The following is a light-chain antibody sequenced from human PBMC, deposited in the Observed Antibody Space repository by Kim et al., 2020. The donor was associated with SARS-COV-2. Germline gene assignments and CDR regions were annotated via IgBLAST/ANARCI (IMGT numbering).Light chain of an antibody. J-gene: IGLJ1*01. CDR1: SSDIGGYNY. CDR2: DVS. CDR3: SSFTTSTLDV. Sequence: GQSMTLSCTGTSSDIGGYNYVSWYQQHPRRAPQLIIYDVSRRPSGVSNRFSCSKSGGTASLSISGLQAEDEADYYCSSFTTSTLDVFGDGTKVTVL. V-gene: IGLV2-14*03.